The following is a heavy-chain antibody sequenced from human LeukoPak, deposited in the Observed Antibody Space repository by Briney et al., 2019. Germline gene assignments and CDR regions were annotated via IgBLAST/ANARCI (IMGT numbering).Heavy chain of an antibody. CDR1: GESFSGYY. Sequence: PSETLSLTCAVYGESFSGYYWSWIRQPPGKGLEWIGEINHSGSTNYNPSLKSRVTISVDTSKNQFSLKLSSVTAADTAVYYCARQYGSPPSLSSSWYGWFDPWGQGTLVTVSS. D-gene: IGHD6-13*01. CDR3: ARQYGSPPSLSSSWYGWFDP. J-gene: IGHJ5*02. V-gene: IGHV4-34*01. CDR2: INHSGST.